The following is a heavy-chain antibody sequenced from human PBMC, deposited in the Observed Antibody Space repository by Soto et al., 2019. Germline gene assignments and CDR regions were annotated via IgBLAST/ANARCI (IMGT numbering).Heavy chain of an antibody. CDR3: ARDSTLTGTHDAFDI. V-gene: IGHV1-2*04. D-gene: IGHD7-27*01. Sequence: ASVKVSCKASGYTFTGYYMHWVRQAPGQGLEWMGWINPNSGGTNYAQKFQGWVTMTRDTSISTAYMELSRLRSDDTAVYYCARDSTLTGTHDAFDIWGQGTMVTVSS. CDR1: GYTFTGYY. CDR2: INPNSGGT. J-gene: IGHJ3*02.